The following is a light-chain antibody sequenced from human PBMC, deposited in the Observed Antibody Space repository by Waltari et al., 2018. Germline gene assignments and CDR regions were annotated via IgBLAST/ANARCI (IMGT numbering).Light chain of an antibody. J-gene: IGKJ4*01. V-gene: IGKV2-30*02. CDR1: QSLVHSDGITY. CDR2: RIS. Sequence: DAVMTQSPLSLSVTLGQPASISCRSSQSLVHSDGITYLNWFQLRPGQSPRRLIYRISNRESGVPDRFSGSGSGTDFTLKITRVEAEDLGVYYCMQGTHWPLTFGGGTKVEIK. CDR3: MQGTHWPLT.